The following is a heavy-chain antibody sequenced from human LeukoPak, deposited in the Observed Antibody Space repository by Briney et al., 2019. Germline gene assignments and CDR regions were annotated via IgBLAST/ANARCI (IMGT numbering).Heavy chain of an antibody. CDR1: KFTFSTYG. CDR2: ISDSGSDT. D-gene: IGHD2-21*01. V-gene: IGHV3-48*03. CDR3: ARNGGGLDY. Sequence: GGSLTLSCVASKFTFSTYGMVWVRQAPGKGLEWVSYISDSGSDTYYVDSVKGRFTISRDNAKNSLFLQMNSLRVEDTAIYYCARNGGGLDYWGQGTLVTVSS. J-gene: IGHJ4*02.